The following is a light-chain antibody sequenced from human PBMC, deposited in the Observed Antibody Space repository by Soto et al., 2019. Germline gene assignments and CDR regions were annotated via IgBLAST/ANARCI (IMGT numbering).Light chain of an antibody. J-gene: IGKJ1*01. V-gene: IGKV3-15*01. CDR3: QQYNNWPPWR. CDR2: GAS. CDR1: QSVTSN. Sequence: EIVMTQSPATLSVSPGERATLSCRASQSVTSNLAWYQQKPGQAPRLLIYGASTRATGITARFSGSGSEIEFTRTISSLQSEDFAVHYCQQYNNWPPWRFEQGTKVDFK.